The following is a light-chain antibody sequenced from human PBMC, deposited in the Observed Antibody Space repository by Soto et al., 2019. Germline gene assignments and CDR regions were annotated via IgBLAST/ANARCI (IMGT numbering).Light chain of an antibody. J-gene: IGLJ2*01. CDR3: CSYAGSSTVV. CDR2: EGS. V-gene: IGLV2-23*01. Sequence: QSALTQPASVSGSPGQSITISCTGTSSDVGSYNLVSWYQQHPGKAPKLMIYEGSNRPSWVSNRFSGSKSGNTAFLTISGLQAEDVADYYCCSYAGSSTVVLGGGTTVTVL. CDR1: SSDVGSYNL.